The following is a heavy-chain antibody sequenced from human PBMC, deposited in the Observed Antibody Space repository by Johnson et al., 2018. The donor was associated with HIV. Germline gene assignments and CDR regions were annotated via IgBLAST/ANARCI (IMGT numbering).Heavy chain of an antibody. Sequence: VQLVESGGGVVQPGRSLRPSCAASRLTFSSYGMHWARQAPGKGLVWVAFIQHDGQIDLYGDSVNGRFTISRDNSKNTRYLQMNGLIVEDTAVYFCASGADDGFWGQGTMVTVSS. CDR2: IQHDGQID. CDR3: ASGADDGF. J-gene: IGHJ3*01. V-gene: IGHV3-30*03. CDR1: RLTFSSYG.